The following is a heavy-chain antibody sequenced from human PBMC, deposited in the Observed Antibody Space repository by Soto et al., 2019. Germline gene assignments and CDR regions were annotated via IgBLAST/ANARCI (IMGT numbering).Heavy chain of an antibody. D-gene: IGHD4-17*01. V-gene: IGHV4-31*03. CDR1: GGSISSGGYY. J-gene: IGHJ4*02. CDR2: INYSGNT. Sequence: SETLSLTCTVSGGSISSGGYYWSWIRQHPGKGLEWIGCINYSGNTYYNPSLKRRVSISVDTSKNQFSLKLSSVTAADTAVYYCARGRRTAVTIDYWGQGTLVTVSS. CDR3: ARGRRTAVTIDY.